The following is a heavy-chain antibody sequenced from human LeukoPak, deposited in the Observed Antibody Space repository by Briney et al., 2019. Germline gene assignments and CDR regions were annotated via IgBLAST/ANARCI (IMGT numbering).Heavy chain of an antibody. V-gene: IGHV4-4*07. J-gene: IGHJ4*02. CDR1: GGSISSYY. Sequence: PSETLSLTCTVSGGSISSYYWTWIRQPAGKGLEWIGRMYTSGSTNYNPSLKSRVTISVDTSKNQFSLKLSSVTAADTAVYYCARVWGLTSGGGYFDYWGQGTLVTVSS. D-gene: IGHD3-16*01. CDR2: MYTSGST. CDR3: ARVWGLTSGGGYFDY.